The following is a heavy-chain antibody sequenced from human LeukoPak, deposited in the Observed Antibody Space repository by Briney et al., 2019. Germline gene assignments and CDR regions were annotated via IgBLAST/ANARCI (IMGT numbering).Heavy chain of an antibody. CDR3: ATRNFGDYGAFDI. D-gene: IGHD4-17*01. J-gene: IGHJ3*02. V-gene: IGHV1-24*01. Sequence: PRASVKASCKVSGYTLSDLAMHWVRQAPGKGLEWMGGLDPEDGEAIYAQPLQGRVTMTEDTSSDTAYMVLSSLRSEDTAVYYCATRNFGDYGAFDIRGQGTMVTVSS. CDR2: LDPEDGEA. CDR1: GYTLSDLA.